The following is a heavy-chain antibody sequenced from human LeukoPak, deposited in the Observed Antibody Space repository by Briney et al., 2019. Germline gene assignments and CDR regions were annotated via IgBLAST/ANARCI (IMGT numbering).Heavy chain of an antibody. Sequence: PSETLSLTCTVSGGSISSGDYYWSWIRQPPGKGLGRIGYINYIGSTCHYNPSLKSRVTISVDTSKNQFSLRLTSVTVADSAVYYCARTNCSSARCYGANWFDPWGQGTLVTVSS. CDR1: GGSISSGDYY. CDR2: INYIGST. CDR3: ARTNCSSARCYGANWFDP. V-gene: IGHV4-30-4*01. D-gene: IGHD2-2*01. J-gene: IGHJ5*02.